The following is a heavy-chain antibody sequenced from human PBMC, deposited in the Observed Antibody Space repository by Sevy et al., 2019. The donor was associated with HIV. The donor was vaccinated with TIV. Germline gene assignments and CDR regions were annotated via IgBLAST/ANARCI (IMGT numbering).Heavy chain of an antibody. V-gene: IGHV1-24*01. CDR2: FDPEDGER. CDR1: GHTLTDLS. J-gene: IGHJ4*02. D-gene: IGHD3-22*01. Sequence: ASVKVSCKASGHTLTDLSMHWVRQAPGKGFEWIGRFDPEDGERIYAQKFQGRVTMTEDTSMDTAYMELSGLGSEDTAVYYCSATREYYSDSYGYFDYWGQGTLVTVSS. CDR3: SATREYYSDSYGYFDY.